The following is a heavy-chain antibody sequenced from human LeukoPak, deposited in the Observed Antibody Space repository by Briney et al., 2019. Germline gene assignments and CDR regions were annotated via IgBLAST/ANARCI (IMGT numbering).Heavy chain of an antibody. CDR3: ARVRDRLTYYYGSGGYSWFDP. CDR2: INHSGST. Sequence: SETLSLTCAVYGGSFSGYYWSWIRQPPGKGLEWIGEINHSGSTNYNPSLKSRVTISVDTSKNQFSLKLSSVTAADTAVYYCARVRDRLTYYYGSGGYSWFDPWGQGTLVTVSS. J-gene: IGHJ5*02. D-gene: IGHD3-10*01. V-gene: IGHV4-34*01. CDR1: GGSFSGYY.